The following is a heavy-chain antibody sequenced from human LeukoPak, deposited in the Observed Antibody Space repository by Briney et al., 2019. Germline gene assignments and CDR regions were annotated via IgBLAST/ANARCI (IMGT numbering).Heavy chain of an antibody. Sequence: GGSLRPSCAASGFTFSSYGMHWVRQAPGKGLEWVAVISYDGSNKYYADSVKGRFTISRDNSKNTLYLQMNSLRAEDTAVYYCANDAFDIWGQGTMVTVSS. CDR1: GFTFSSYG. CDR2: ISYDGSNK. J-gene: IGHJ3*02. CDR3: ANDAFDI. V-gene: IGHV3-30*18.